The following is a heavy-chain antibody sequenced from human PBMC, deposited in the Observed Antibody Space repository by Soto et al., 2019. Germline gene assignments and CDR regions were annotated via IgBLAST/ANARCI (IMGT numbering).Heavy chain of an antibody. Sequence: INWVRQAPGQGLEWMGGIIPIFGTANYAQKFQGRVTITADKSTSTAYMELSSLRSEDTAVYYCASSYPPITTSAWFDPWGQGTLVTVSS. D-gene: IGHD3-22*01. CDR3: ASSYPPITTSAWFDP. V-gene: IGHV1-69*06. J-gene: IGHJ5*02. CDR2: IIPIFGTA.